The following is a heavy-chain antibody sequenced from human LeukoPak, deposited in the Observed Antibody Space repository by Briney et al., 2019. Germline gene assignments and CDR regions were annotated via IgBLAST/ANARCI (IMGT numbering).Heavy chain of an antibody. Sequence: GGSPRLSCAASGFTFDDYGMSWVRQAPGKGLEWVSGINWNGGSTGYADSVKGRFTISRDNAKNSLYLQMNSLRAEDTALYYCARSGRITMVRGRYYYYGMDVWGQGTTVTVSS. J-gene: IGHJ6*02. V-gene: IGHV3-20*04. CDR1: GFTFDDYG. CDR2: INWNGGST. D-gene: IGHD3-10*01. CDR3: ARSGRITMVRGRYYYYGMDV.